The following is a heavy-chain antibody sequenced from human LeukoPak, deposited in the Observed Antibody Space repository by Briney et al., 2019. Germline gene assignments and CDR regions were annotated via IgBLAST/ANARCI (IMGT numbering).Heavy chain of an antibody. CDR2: IYYSGST. J-gene: IGHJ3*02. CDR1: GGSISSYY. D-gene: IGHD6-19*01. Sequence: PSETLSLTCTVSGGSISSYYWSWIRQPPGKGLEWIGYIYYSGSTNYNPSLNSRVTISVDTSKNQFSLKLSSVTAADTAVYYCASKYSSGWYEAFDIWGQGTMVTVSS. CDR3: ASKYSSGWYEAFDI. V-gene: IGHV4-59*01.